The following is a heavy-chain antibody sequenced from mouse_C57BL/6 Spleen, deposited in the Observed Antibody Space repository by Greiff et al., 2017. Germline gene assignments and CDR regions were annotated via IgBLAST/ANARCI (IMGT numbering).Heavy chain of an antibody. Sequence: EVQGVESGGGLVQPGGSMKLSCVASGFTFSNYWMNWVRQSPEKGLEWVAQIRLKSANYATHYAESVKGRFTISRDDSKSSVYLQMNNLRAEDTGMYYCTEGYFDVWGTGTTVTVSS. CDR1: GFTFSNYW. V-gene: IGHV6-3*01. CDR3: TEGYFDV. J-gene: IGHJ1*03. CDR2: IRLKSANYAT.